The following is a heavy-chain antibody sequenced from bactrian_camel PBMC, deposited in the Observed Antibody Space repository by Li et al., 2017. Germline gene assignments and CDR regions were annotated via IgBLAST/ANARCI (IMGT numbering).Heavy chain of an antibody. J-gene: IGHJ6*01. CDR2: IYTYTDGSRPT. CDR1: GITYCSTYA. D-gene: IGHD1*01. Sequence: HVQLVESGGGSVQTGGSLRLSCVTSGITYCSTYAMSWHRQTPEKEREAVAAIYTYTDGSRPTKYADSVKGRFTISQDNAKNTLSLQMNSLKPEDTAMYYCARSVYIPCAVNTVAAGDNSRGQGTQVTVS. CDR3: ARSVYIPCAVNTVAAGDNS. V-gene: IGHV3S1*01.